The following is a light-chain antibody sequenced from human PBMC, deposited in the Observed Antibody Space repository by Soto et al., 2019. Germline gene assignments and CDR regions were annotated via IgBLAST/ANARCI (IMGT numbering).Light chain of an antibody. CDR2: GDS. CDR3: QSNDTGLSGSDV. J-gene: IGLJ1*01. V-gene: IGLV1-40*01. Sequence: QSVLTQPPSVSGAPGQRVTISCTGSSSNIGAGYDVNWYQQLPETAPKLLIFGDSNRPSGVPDRFSGSKSGTSASLVITGLQADDEADYYCQSNDTGLSGSDVFGTGTKATVL. CDR1: SSNIGAGYD.